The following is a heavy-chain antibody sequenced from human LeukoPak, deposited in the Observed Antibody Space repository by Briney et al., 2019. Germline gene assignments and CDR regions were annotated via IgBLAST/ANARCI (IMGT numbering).Heavy chain of an antibody. D-gene: IGHD2-21*01. J-gene: IGHJ1*01. CDR1: GGTSSNYG. CDR3: AREIDVKEPAFKC. CDR2: IVPVFGIA. Sequence: ASVKVSCKASGGTSSNYGFNLLRQAPGQGLEWMGDIVPVFGIANYAQKFQGRVTITADEATDTVYLDLTSLRSDDTGIYYCAREIDVKEPAFKCWGQGTLVIVSS. V-gene: IGHV1-69*01.